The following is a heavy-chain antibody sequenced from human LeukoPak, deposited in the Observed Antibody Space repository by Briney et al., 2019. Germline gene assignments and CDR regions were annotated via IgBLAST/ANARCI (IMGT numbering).Heavy chain of an antibody. CDR2: IYPGDSDS. D-gene: IGHD6-19*01. CDR3: ARVSAVAGRGCDY. CDR1: GYSFTTYW. V-gene: IGHV5-51*01. Sequence: KVSCKGSGYSFTTYWIGWVRQMPGEGLEWMGIIYPGDSDSRYSPSFQGQVTISVDKSISTANLQWSSLKASDTAMYYCARVSAVAGRGCDYWGQGTLVTVSS. J-gene: IGHJ4*02.